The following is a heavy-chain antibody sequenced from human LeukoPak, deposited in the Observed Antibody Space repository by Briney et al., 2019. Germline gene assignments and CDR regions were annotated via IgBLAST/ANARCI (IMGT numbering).Heavy chain of an antibody. CDR3: ARGEWFDP. CDR1: GFTVSNNY. J-gene: IGHJ5*02. V-gene: IGHV3-66*01. Sequence: GGSLRLSCAASGFTVSNNYMSWVRQRPGKGLEWVSVIYSGGNTYYADSVRGRFTISRDNAKNSLYLQMNSLRAEDTAVYYCARGEWFDPWGQGTLVTVSS. CDR2: IYSGGNT.